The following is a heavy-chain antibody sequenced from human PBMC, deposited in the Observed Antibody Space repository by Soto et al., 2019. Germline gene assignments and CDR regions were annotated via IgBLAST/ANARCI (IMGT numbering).Heavy chain of an antibody. CDR1: GGSITSSSYY. D-gene: IGHD2-2*01. Sequence: QLQLQESGPGLVKPSETLSLTCTVSGGSITSSSYYWGWIRQPPGKGLEWIGSIYYSGSTYYNPSLESRATISVDTSKNQFSLKLSSVTAADTAVYYCARQNIVVVPAAVDYWGQGTLVTVSS. CDR2: IYYSGST. CDR3: ARQNIVVVPAAVDY. J-gene: IGHJ4*02. V-gene: IGHV4-39*01.